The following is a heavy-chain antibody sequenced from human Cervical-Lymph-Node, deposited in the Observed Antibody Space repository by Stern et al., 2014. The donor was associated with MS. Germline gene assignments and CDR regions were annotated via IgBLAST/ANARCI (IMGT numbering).Heavy chain of an antibody. CDR3: ARGATAHFYYYYGMDV. J-gene: IGHJ6*02. Sequence: VQLVESGAEVKKPGSSVKVSCKASGGTFSSYAISWVRQAPGQGLEGMGGIIPIFGTANYAQKFQGRVTITADESTSTAYMELSSLRSEDTAVYYCARGATAHFYYYYGMDVWGQGTTVTVSS. D-gene: IGHD5-24*01. V-gene: IGHV1-69*01. CDR1: GGTFSSYA. CDR2: IIPIFGTA.